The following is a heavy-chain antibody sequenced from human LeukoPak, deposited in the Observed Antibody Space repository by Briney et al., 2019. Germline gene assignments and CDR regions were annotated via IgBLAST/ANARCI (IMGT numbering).Heavy chain of an antibody. Sequence: ASVTVSCKASGGTFSSYAISWVRQAPGQGLEWMGRIIPILGIANYAQKFQCRVTITADKSTSTAYMELSSLRSEDTAVYYCARSDTITRGAFDIWGQGTMVTVSS. CDR3: ARSDTITRGAFDI. CDR2: IIPILGIA. CDR1: GGTFSSYA. D-gene: IGHD5-24*01. V-gene: IGHV1-69*04. J-gene: IGHJ3*02.